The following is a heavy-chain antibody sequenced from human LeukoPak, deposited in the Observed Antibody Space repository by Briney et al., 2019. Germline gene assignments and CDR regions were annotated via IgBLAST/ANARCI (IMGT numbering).Heavy chain of an antibody. J-gene: IGHJ3*02. V-gene: IGHV4-39*01. CDR1: GGSISSSSYY. Sequence: SETLSLTCTVSGGSISSSSYYWGWIRQPPGKGLEWIGSIYYSGSTYYNPSLKSRVTISVDTSKNQFSLKLSSVTAADTAVYYCASPAYCGGDCYFWLGPFDIWGQGTMVTVSS. CDR3: ASPAYCGGDCYFWLGPFDI. D-gene: IGHD2-21*02. CDR2: IYYSGST.